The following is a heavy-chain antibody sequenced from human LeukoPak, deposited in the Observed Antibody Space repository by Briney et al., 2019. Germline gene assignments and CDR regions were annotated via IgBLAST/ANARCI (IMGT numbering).Heavy chain of an antibody. V-gene: IGHV4-38-2*02. CDR1: GYSISSGYY. D-gene: IGHD6-13*01. J-gene: IGHJ4*02. Sequence: SETLSLTCTVSGYSISSGYYWAWIRQPPGKGLEWIGSIYHSGSTYYNPSLKSRVTISVDTSKNQFSLKLSSVIAADTAVYYCARAPNSSSWYDYWGQGTLVTVSS. CDR2: IYHSGST. CDR3: ARAPNSSSWYDY.